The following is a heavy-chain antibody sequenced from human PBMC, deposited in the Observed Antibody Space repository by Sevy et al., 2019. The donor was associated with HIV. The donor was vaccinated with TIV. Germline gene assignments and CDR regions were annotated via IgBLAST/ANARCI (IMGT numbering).Heavy chain of an antibody. CDR3: ARDLGAYCGGDGYFGRFDP. CDR1: GFTFSNYG. Sequence: GGSLRLSCAASGFTFSNYGMHWVRQVPGKGLEWVAIIWSDGSKKLHSDSVKGRFTISRDNSKNTLYLQMDSLKPEDTAVYYCARDLGAYCGGDGYFGRFDPWGQGTLVTVSS. J-gene: IGHJ5*02. CDR2: IWSDGSKK. D-gene: IGHD2-21*02. V-gene: IGHV3-33*01.